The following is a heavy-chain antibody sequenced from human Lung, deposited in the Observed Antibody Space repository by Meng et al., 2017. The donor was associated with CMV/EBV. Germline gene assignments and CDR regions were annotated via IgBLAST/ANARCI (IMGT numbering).Heavy chain of an antibody. Sequence: SXRLXXAASGFIFKDYGMNWVRQAPGKGLEWVAGISWNSGSIGYADSVKGRFTISRDNAKNSLYLQMNSLRPEDTALYYCAKEDGGAYGLDVRGQGTTVTVSS. CDR3: AKEDGGAYGLDV. J-gene: IGHJ6*02. D-gene: IGHD4-17*01. CDR2: ISWNSGSI. V-gene: IGHV3-9*01. CDR1: GFIFKDYG.